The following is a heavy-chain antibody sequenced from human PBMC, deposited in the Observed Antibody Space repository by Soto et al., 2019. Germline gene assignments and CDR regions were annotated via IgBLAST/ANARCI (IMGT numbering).Heavy chain of an antibody. D-gene: IGHD2-15*01. CDR1: GFTFSDYY. Sequence: GGSLRLSCAASGFTFSDYYMSWIRQAPGKGLEWVSYISSSSSYTNYADSVKGRFTISRDNAKNSLYLQMNSLRAEDTAVYYCAREHATVWGCSGGSCYPTGWFDPWGQGTLVTVSS. V-gene: IGHV3-11*06. J-gene: IGHJ5*02. CDR3: AREHATVWGCSGGSCYPTGWFDP. CDR2: ISSSSSYT.